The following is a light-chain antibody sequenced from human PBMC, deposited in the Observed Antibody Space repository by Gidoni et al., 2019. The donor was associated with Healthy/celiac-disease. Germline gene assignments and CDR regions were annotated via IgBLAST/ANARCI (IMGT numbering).Light chain of an antibody. V-gene: IGKV1-33*01. CDR3: QQYDNLPLT. CDR2: DAS. Sequence: DIQMTQSPSSLSASVGDRVTITCQASQDISNYLNWYQQKPGKAPKLLIYDASNLETGVPSRFSGSGSGTDLTFTISSLQPEDIATYYCQQYDNLPLTFXGXTKVEIK. J-gene: IGKJ4*01. CDR1: QDISNY.